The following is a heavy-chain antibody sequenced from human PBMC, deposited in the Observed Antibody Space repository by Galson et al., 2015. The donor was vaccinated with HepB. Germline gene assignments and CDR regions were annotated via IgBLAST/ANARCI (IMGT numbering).Heavy chain of an antibody. J-gene: IGHJ6*02. CDR2: FDPEDGET. D-gene: IGHD3-22*01. Sequence: SVTVSCKVSGSTLTELSMHWVRQAPGKGLEWMGGFDPEDGETIYAQKFQSRVTMTEDTSTDTAYMELSSLRSEDTAVYYCARGRPPYYDRTFDYYYGMDVWGQGTTVTVSS. CDR3: ARGRPPYYDRTFDYYYGMDV. V-gene: IGHV1-24*01. CDR1: GSTLTELS.